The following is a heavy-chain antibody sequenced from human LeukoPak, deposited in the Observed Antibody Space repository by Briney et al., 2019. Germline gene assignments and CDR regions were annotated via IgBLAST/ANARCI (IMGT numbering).Heavy chain of an antibody. V-gene: IGHV3-7*01. J-gene: IGHJ5*02. CDR2: IKQDGSEK. CDR3: ARRNPSWYGMGGWFDP. D-gene: IGHD6-13*01. Sequence: GGSLRLSCAASGFTFSSYWMSWVRQAPGKGLEWVANIKQDGSEKYYVDSVKGRFTISRDNAKNSLYLQMNSLRAEDTAVYYCARRNPSWYGMGGWFDPWGQGTLVTVSS. CDR1: GFTFSSYW.